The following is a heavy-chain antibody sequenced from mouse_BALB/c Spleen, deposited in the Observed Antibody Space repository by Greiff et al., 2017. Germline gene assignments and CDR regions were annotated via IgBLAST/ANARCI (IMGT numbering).Heavy chain of an antibody. J-gene: IGHJ4*01. Sequence: QVQLQQSGPELVKPGASVKISCKASGYAFSSSWMNWVKQRPGQGLEWIGRIYPGDGDTNYNGKFKGKATLTADKSSSTAYMQLSSLTSVDSAVYFCAREKSMDYWGQGTSVTVSS. V-gene: IGHV1-82*01. CDR1: GYAFSSSW. CDR3: AREKSMDY. CDR2: IYPGDGDT.